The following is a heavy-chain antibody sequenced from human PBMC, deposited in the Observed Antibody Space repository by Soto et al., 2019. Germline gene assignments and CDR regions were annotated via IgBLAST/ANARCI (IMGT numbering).Heavy chain of an antibody. J-gene: IGHJ3*02. CDR3: ARDEYYDILTGYYTWAFDI. Sequence: GSLRLSCAASGFTFSSYGMHWVRQAPGKGLEWVAVIWYDGSNKYYADSVKGRFTISRDNSKNTLYLQMNSLRAEDTAVYYCARDEYYDILTGYYTWAFDIWGQGTMVTVSS. V-gene: IGHV3-33*01. D-gene: IGHD3-9*01. CDR1: GFTFSSYG. CDR2: IWYDGSNK.